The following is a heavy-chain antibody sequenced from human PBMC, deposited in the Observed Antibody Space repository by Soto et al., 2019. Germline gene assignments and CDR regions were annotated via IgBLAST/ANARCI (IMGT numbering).Heavy chain of an antibody. CDR2: INSDGSTT. CDR1: GFAFSSYW. Sequence: EVHLVESGGGSVQPGGSLRLSCAGSGFAFSSYWIHWVRQVPGKGLVWVSRINSDGSTTSYADSVRGRFTISRDNAKDTLYLQMNRLTAEDTALYNCARVGQGRYYFDYWGQGTLVTVSS. V-gene: IGHV3-74*01. J-gene: IGHJ4*02. CDR3: ARVGQGRYYFDY.